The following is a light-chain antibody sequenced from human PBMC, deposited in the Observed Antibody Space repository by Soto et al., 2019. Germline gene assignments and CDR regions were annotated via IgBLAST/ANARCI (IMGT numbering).Light chain of an antibody. J-gene: IGKJ1*01. CDR3: QQYNNWPPRT. CDR1: QSITNW. V-gene: IGKV1-5*03. Sequence: DIQMTQSPSTLSASVGDRVTITCRASQSITNWLAWYQQKPGKAPKPLIYMASSLESGVPSRFRGSGSGTEFTLTISSLQSEDFAVYYCQQYNNWPPRTFGQGTKVDIK. CDR2: MAS.